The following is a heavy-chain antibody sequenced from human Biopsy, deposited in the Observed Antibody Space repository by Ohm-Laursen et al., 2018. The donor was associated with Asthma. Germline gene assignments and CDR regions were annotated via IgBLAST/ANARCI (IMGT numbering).Heavy chain of an antibody. Sequence: SQTLSLPCTVSGASIKTDDHYWSWLRQPPGKGLEWFGFIHYSGSTSYNPSLKGGVTISVDPSKNQFSLKLSSVPAADTAVYYCARASVAASSNGFDPWGQGTLVTVSS. CDR2: IHYSGST. CDR3: ARASVAASSNGFDP. CDR1: GASIKTDDHY. J-gene: IGHJ5*02. D-gene: IGHD6-19*01. V-gene: IGHV4-30-4*01.